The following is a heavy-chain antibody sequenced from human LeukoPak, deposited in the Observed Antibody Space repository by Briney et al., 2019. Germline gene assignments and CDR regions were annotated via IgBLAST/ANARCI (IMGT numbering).Heavy chain of an antibody. CDR1: GGTFSSYA. CDR2: IIPIFGTA. Sequence: SVKVSCKASGGTFSSYAISWVRQAPGQGLEWMGGIIPIFGTANYAQKFQGRVTITADESTSTAYMELSSLRSEDTAVYCCARDVLAGPGGTLLGYFDYWGQGTLVTVSS. J-gene: IGHJ4*02. V-gene: IGHV1-69*13. CDR3: ARDVLAGPGGTLLGYFDY. D-gene: IGHD1-14*01.